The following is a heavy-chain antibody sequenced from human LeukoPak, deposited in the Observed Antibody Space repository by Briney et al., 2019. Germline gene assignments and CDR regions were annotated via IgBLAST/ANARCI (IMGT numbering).Heavy chain of an antibody. V-gene: IGHV3-23*01. Sequence: GGSLRLSCAASGFTFSSYAMSWVRQAPGKGLEWVSAISVGGGSTYYADSVKGRFTISRDNSKNTLYLQMNSLRAEDTAVYYCAKDPPYYYDSSGYYGYFDYWGQGTLVTVSS. J-gene: IGHJ4*02. CDR3: AKDPPYYYDSSGYYGYFDY. CDR2: ISVGGGST. CDR1: GFTFSSYA. D-gene: IGHD3-22*01.